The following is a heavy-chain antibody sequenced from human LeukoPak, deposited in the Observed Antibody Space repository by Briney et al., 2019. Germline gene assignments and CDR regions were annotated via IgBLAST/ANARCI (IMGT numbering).Heavy chain of an antibody. D-gene: IGHD2-15*01. Sequence: GGSLRLSCAASGFTFSSYGMHWVRQAPGKGLEWVAFIRYDGSNKYYADSVKGRFTISRDNSKNTLYLQMNSLRAEDTAVCYCAKDPGGGEFAFDYWGQGTLVTVSS. CDR1: GFTFSSYG. CDR2: IRYDGSNK. V-gene: IGHV3-30*02. J-gene: IGHJ4*02. CDR3: AKDPGGGEFAFDY.